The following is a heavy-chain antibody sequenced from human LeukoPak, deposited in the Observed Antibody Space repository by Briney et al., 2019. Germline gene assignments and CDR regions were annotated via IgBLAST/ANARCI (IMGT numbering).Heavy chain of an antibody. CDR3: ARGGIAAGDC. V-gene: IGHV1-2*02. CDR2: INPNSGGT. Sequence: ASVKVSCKASGYTFTGYYMHWVRQAPGQGLEWMGWINPNSGGTSYEQKFQGRVTMTRDTSITTAYMELSRLTSDDTAVYYCARGGIAAGDCWGQGTLVTVSS. J-gene: IGHJ4*02. D-gene: IGHD6-13*01. CDR1: GYTFTGYY.